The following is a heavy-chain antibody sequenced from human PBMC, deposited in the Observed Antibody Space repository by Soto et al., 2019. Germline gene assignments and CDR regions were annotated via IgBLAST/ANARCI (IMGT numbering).Heavy chain of an antibody. Sequence: GESLKISCQASGYTFTNYWIAWVRHMPGRGLEYMGLIFPRDSDTRYDSSFEGQVTISSDRSLATAYLQWTGLKASDTAVYFCARLASLLQPIDYWGHGTPVTVSS. V-gene: IGHV5-51*01. CDR1: GYTFTNYW. CDR2: IFPRDSDT. D-gene: IGHD6-13*01. CDR3: ARLASLLQPIDY. J-gene: IGHJ4*01.